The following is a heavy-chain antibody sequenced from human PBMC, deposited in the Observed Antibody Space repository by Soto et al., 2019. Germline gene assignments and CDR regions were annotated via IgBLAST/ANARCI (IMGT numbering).Heavy chain of an antibody. Sequence: EVQLVETGGGLIQPGGSLRLSCAASGLTVRSNYMSWVRQAPGKGLEWVSLIFSGGSTYYADSVKGRFTISRDNSKNMVYLLMNSLRAEDTAVYYCAGEVGSGGWYYYYFGMDAWGQGTKVTVSS. CDR2: IFSGGST. J-gene: IGHJ6*02. V-gene: IGHV3-53*02. D-gene: IGHD6-19*01. CDR3: AGEVGSGGWYYYYFGMDA. CDR1: GLTVRSNY.